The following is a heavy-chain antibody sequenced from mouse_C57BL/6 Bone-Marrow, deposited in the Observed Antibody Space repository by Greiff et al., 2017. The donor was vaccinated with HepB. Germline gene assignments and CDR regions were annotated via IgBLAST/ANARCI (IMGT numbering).Heavy chain of an antibody. V-gene: IGHV5-4*01. J-gene: IGHJ4*01. CDR3: ARLITYYYAMDY. CDR1: GFTFSSYA. Sequence: VQLKESGGGLVKPGGSLKLSCAASGFTFSSYAMSWVRQTPEKRLEWVATISDGGSYTYYPDNVKGRFTISRDNAKNNLYLQMSHLKSEDTAMYYCARLITYYYAMDYWGQGTSVTVSS. CDR2: ISDGGSYT.